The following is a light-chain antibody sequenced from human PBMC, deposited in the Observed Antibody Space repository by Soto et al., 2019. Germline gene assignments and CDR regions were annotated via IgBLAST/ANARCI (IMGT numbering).Light chain of an antibody. V-gene: IGKV3-11*01. CDR2: DAP. CDR3: QQRSNWPPT. J-gene: IGKJ4*01. CDR1: QSVSSY. Sequence: EIVLTQSPATLSSSGGERATLSCRASQSVSSYLAWYQQKPGQAPRLLIYDAPNRATGIPARFSGSGSGTDFTLTISSLEPEDFAVYYCQQRSNWPPTFGGGTKVDIK.